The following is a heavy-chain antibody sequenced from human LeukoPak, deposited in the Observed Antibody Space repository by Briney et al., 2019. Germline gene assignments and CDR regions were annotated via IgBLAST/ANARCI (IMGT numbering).Heavy chain of an antibody. CDR2: ISGSGGST. V-gene: IGHV3-23*01. Sequence: GGSLRLSCAASGFTFSSYAMSWVRQAPGKGLEWVSAISGSGGSTYYADSVKGRFTISRDNSKNTLHLQMNSLKTEDTAVYYCTTGYYDILTGYLYDAFDIWGQGTMVTVSS. J-gene: IGHJ3*02. CDR3: TTGYYDILTGYLYDAFDI. CDR1: GFTFSSYA. D-gene: IGHD3-9*01.